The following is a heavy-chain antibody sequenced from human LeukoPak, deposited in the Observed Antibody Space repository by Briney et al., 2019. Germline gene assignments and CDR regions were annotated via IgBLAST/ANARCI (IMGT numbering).Heavy chain of an antibody. CDR3: ARGYGDFES. Sequence: GGALTLTCATSGFSFDDYSMSWVRQAPSKGLEWVSVIKWNGGSTGYADSVKGRFTISRDNAKISLYLQMNSLRAEDTALYYCARGYGDFESWGQGTLVTVSS. V-gene: IGHV3-20*04. CDR2: IKWNGGST. CDR1: GFSFDDYS. D-gene: IGHD2-21*01. J-gene: IGHJ4*02.